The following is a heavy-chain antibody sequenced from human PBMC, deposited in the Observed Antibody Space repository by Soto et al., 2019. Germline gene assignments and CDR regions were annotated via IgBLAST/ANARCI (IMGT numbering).Heavy chain of an antibody. CDR3: ARDLGGGFWSGYFEH. CDR2: IYYSGST. V-gene: IGHV4-59*01. J-gene: IGHJ4*02. CDR1: GGSISGYY. D-gene: IGHD3-3*01. Sequence: SETLSLTCTVSGGSISGYYWSWIRQPPGKGLEWIGYIYYSGSTNYNPSLKSRVTILVDTSKTQFPLQLRSVTAADTAVYYCARDLGGGFWSGYFEHWGQGTLVSVPQ.